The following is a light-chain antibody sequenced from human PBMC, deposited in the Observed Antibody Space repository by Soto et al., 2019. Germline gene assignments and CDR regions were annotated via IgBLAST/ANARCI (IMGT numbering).Light chain of an antibody. J-gene: IGKJ4*01. CDR2: WAS. Sequence: DFVMTQSPDSLNVSLGERATISCKSSQSVGFRSNNKNYLAWYQHKPGQPPKLLIYWASTRESGVPDRFSGSGSGTDFALSISNLQAEDVAVYYCQQYYTTPLTFGGGTKVEIK. V-gene: IGKV4-1*01. CDR3: QQYYTTPLT. CDR1: QSVGFRSNNKNY.